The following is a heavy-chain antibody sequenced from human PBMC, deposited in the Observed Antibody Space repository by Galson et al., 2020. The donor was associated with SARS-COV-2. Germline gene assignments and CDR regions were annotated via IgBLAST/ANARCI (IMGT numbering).Heavy chain of an antibody. CDR1: SGSFSGHY. Sequence: SETLSLTCAVSSGSFSGHYWSWIRQPPGKGLEWIGENNDSGSTSYNPSLKSRVTISVDTPKNQFSLRWSSVTAADTAVYYGGRAKARIRKDFDMWGHGARVTVSS. CDR3: GRAKARIRKDFDM. V-gene: IGHV4-34*01. J-gene: IGHJ3*02. CDR2: NNDSGST.